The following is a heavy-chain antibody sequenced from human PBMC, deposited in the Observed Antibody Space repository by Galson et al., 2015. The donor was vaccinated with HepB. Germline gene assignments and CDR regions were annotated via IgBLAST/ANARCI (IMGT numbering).Heavy chain of an antibody. CDR3: ARFPNYYDSSGYPPYYFDY. CDR1: GGTFSSYA. Sequence: SVKVSCKASGGTFSSYAISWVRQAPGQGLEWMGGIIPIFGTANYAQKFQGRVTITADESTSTAYMELSSLRSEDTAVYYCARFPNYYDSSGYPPYYFDYWGQGTLVTVSS. J-gene: IGHJ4*02. CDR2: IIPIFGTA. V-gene: IGHV1-69*13. D-gene: IGHD3-22*01.